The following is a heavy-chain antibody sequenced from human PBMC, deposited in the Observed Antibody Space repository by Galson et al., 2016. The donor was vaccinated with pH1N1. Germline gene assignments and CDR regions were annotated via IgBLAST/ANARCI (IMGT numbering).Heavy chain of an antibody. J-gene: IGHJ4*02. CDR2: IDWDDDK. V-gene: IGHV2-70*01. Sequence: PALVTPTQTLTLTCTFSGFSLGTSGMCVSWIRQPPGKALEWLALIDWDDDKYYSTSLKTRLTISKDTSKNQVVLTMTNMEPVDTATYYCARCKWFGEFSTYYFDYWGQGTLVTVSS. CDR1: GFSLGTSGMC. CDR3: ARCKWFGEFSTYYFDY. D-gene: IGHD3-10*01.